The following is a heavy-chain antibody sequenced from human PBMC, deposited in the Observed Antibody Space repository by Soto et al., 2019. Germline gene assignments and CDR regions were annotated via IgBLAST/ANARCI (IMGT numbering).Heavy chain of an antibody. CDR1: GGSISSSSYY. CDR3: ARLPVAGLHYFDY. V-gene: IGHV4-39*01. D-gene: IGHD6-19*01. CDR2: IYYSGST. Sequence: SETLSLTCTVSGGSISSSSYYWGWIRQPPGKGLEWIGSIYYSGSTYYNPSLKSRVTISVDTSKNQFPLKQSSVTAADTAVYYCARLPVAGLHYFDYWGQGTLVTVSS. J-gene: IGHJ4*02.